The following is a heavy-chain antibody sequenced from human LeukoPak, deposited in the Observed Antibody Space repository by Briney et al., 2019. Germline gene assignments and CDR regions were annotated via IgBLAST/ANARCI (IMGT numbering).Heavy chain of an antibody. J-gene: IGHJ2*01. Sequence: GGSLRLSCAASGFTFSSYDIHWVRQATGKVLEWVSGIGTAGEIYYPGSVKGRFTISRENAKNSLYLQMNSLRAGDTAVYYCARAAYSSTWYSRYFDLWGRGTLVTVSS. CDR3: ARAAYSSTWYSRYFDL. CDR1: GFTFSSYD. D-gene: IGHD6-13*01. CDR2: IGTAGEI. V-gene: IGHV3-13*01.